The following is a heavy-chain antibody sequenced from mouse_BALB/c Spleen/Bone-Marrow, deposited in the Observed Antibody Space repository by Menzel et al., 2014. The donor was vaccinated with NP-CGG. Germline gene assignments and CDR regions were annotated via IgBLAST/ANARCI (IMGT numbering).Heavy chain of an antibody. CDR1: GYAFTNYL. D-gene: IGHD4-1*02. Sequence: QVQLQQPGAELVRPGTSVKVYCKASGYAFTNYLIEWVKQRPGQGLEWIGVINPGSGGTNYCEKFKGKATLTADKSSSTAYMQLSSLTSHDSAVYFCARSTGTLFDYWGQGTTLTVSS. V-gene: IGHV1-54*01. J-gene: IGHJ2*01. CDR3: ARSTGTLFDY. CDR2: INPGSGGT.